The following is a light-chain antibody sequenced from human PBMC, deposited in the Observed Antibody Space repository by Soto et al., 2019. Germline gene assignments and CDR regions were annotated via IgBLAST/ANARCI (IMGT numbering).Light chain of an antibody. CDR3: QQYGSSSWP. Sequence: EIVLTQSPGTLSLSPGERATLSCRASQSVSSNFLAWYQQKPGQAPRLLIYGASSRATGIPDRFSGSGSGIDFTLPISRLEPEDFAVYYCQQYGSSSWPFGQGTKVEIK. J-gene: IGKJ1*01. V-gene: IGKV3-20*01. CDR1: QSVSSNF. CDR2: GAS.